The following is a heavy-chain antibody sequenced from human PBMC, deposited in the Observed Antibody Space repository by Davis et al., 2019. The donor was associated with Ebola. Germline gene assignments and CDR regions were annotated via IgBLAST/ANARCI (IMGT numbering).Heavy chain of an antibody. CDR1: GFSFSSYW. J-gene: IGHJ4*02. Sequence: PGGSLRLSCAASGFSFSSYWMSWVRQAPGKGLEWVSAVSGSGTTTSYADSVKGRFTISRDNSNNTLYLQMDNLRVEDTARYYCAKASWGPAARPLLDSWGQGILVTVSS. D-gene: IGHD2-2*02. CDR3: AKASWGPAARPLLDS. CDR2: VSGSGTTT. V-gene: IGHV3-23*01.